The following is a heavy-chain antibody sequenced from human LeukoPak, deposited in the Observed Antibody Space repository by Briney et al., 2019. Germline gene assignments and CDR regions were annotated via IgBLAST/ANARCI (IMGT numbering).Heavy chain of an antibody. D-gene: IGHD3-22*01. CDR2: ISGSGGST. V-gene: IGHV3-23*01. CDR3: AKPSYYDSSGYYSYYFDY. Sequence: PGGSLRLSCAASGFTFSSYAMSWVRQAPRKGLEWVSAISGSGGSTYYADSVKGRFTISRDNSKNTLYLQMNSLRAEDTAVYYCAKPSYYDSSGYYSYYFDYWGQGTLVTVSS. CDR1: GFTFSSYA. J-gene: IGHJ4*02.